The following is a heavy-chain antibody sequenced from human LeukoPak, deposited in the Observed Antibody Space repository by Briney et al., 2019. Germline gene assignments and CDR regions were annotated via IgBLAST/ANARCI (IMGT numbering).Heavy chain of an antibody. Sequence: ASVKVSCKASGYTFTSYGISWVRQAPGQGLEWMGWISAYNGNTNYAQKLQGRVTMTTDTSTSTAYMELRSLRSDDTAVYYCARDCGGDCYDPMADAFDIWGQGTMVTVSS. D-gene: IGHD2-21*02. CDR1: GYTFTSYG. CDR3: ARDCGGDCYDPMADAFDI. CDR2: ISAYNGNT. V-gene: IGHV1-18*01. J-gene: IGHJ3*02.